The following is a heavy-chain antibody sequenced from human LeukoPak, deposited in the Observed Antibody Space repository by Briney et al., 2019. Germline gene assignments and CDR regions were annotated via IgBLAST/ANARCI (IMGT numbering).Heavy chain of an antibody. D-gene: IGHD2-15*01. CDR2: IKQDGSEK. CDR3: ARDYHCSGGSCYLANDY. CDR1: GFTFSSYW. Sequence: GGSLRLSCAASGFTFSSYWMSWVRQAPGKGLEWVANIKQDGSEKYYVDSVKGRFTISRDNAKNSLYLQMNSLRAEDTAVYYCARDYHCSGGSCYLANDYWGQGTLATVSS. V-gene: IGHV3-7*01. J-gene: IGHJ4*02.